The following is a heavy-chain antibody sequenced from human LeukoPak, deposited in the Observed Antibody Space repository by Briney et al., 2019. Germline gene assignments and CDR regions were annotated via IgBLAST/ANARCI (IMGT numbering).Heavy chain of an antibody. CDR2: IYTSGST. CDR3: ARDLPPMVRGVIIVGFDI. D-gene: IGHD3-10*01. J-gene: IGHJ3*02. Sequence: SSETLSLTCTVSGGSISSYYWSWLRQPAGKGLEWIGRIYTSGSTNYNPSLKSRVTMSVDTSKNQFSLKLSSVTAADTAVYYCARDLPPMVRGVIIVGFDIWGQGTMVTVSS. V-gene: IGHV4-4*07. CDR1: GGSISSYY.